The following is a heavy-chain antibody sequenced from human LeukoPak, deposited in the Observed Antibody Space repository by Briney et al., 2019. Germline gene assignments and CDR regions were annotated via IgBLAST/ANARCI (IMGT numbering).Heavy chain of an antibody. J-gene: IGHJ5*02. Sequence: SVKVSCKASGGTFSSYAISWVRQAPGQGLEWMGRIIPIFGTANYAQKFQGRVTITTDESTSTAYMELSSLRSGDTAVYYCARVGIDYYDSSGYGVDPWGQGALVTVSS. V-gene: IGHV1-69*05. CDR1: GGTFSSYA. CDR2: IIPIFGTA. CDR3: ARVGIDYYDSSGYGVDP. D-gene: IGHD3-22*01.